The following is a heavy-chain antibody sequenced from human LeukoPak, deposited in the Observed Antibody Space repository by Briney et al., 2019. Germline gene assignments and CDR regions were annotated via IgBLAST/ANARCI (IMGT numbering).Heavy chain of an antibody. J-gene: IGHJ4*02. CDR3: AKGRVEYCSGSRCYPFDD. V-gene: IGHV3-23*01. D-gene: IGHD2-15*01. CDR2: NTNSDYST. CDR1: VLPFSSYP. Sequence: GGALRLSCATHVLPFSSYPMGWVRRAPGKGVEWVSPNTNSDYSTYYADSVKGRFTISRANSKNTLYLQMNSLRAEDTAIYFCAKGRVEYCSGSRCYPFDDWGQGTLVTVSS.